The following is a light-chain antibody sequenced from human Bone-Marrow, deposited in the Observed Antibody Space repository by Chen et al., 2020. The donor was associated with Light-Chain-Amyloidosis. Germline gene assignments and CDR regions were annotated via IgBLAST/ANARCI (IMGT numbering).Light chain of an antibody. Sequence: QSALTQPASVSGSPGQSITLSCTGTTYDIGAYNYVSWYQQPPGKAPNLIIYEVSNRPSGVSSRFFGSRSGDTASLTISGLQAEDEADYYCSSYTTNYTLIFGPGTRVTVL. V-gene: IGLV2-14*01. J-gene: IGLJ1*01. CDR1: TYDIGAYNY. CDR2: EVS. CDR3: SSYTTNYTLI.